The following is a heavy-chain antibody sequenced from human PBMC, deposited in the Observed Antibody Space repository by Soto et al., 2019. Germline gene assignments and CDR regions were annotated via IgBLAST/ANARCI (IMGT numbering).Heavy chain of an antibody. CDR1: SGSVSSGTYY. CDR2: IYSIGST. Sequence: QVQLQESGPGLVKPSETLSLTCSVSSGSVSSGTYYWSWIRQPPGRGLEWIGHIYSIGSTNYKPSLKGRVNISVDTSKNQFSLLRSSVTAADTAMYYCARDSEAAGDQDWGQGTLVTVSS. V-gene: IGHV4-61*01. D-gene: IGHD6-19*01. J-gene: IGHJ1*01. CDR3: ARDSEAAGDQD.